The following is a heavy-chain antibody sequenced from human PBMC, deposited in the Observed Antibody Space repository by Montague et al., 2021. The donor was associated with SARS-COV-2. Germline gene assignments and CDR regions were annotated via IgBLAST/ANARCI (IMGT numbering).Heavy chain of an antibody. Sequence: TLSLTCTVSGGSISSGGYYWSWIRQHQGKGLEWIGYIYYSGSTYYNPSLKSRVTISVDTSKNQFSLKLSSVTAADTAVYYCARAPRNIFGVVITFDYWGQGTLVTVSS. CDR3: ARAPRNIFGVVITFDY. CDR2: IYYSGST. D-gene: IGHD3-3*01. J-gene: IGHJ4*02. V-gene: IGHV4-31*03. CDR1: GGSISSGGYY.